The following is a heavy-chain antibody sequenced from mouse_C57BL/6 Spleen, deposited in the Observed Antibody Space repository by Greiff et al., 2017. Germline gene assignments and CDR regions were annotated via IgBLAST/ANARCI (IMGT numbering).Heavy chain of an antibody. CDR1: GFTFSSYA. D-gene: IGHD1-1*01. CDR2: ISDGGSYT. J-gene: IGHJ4*01. CDR3: ARDYHGSSYHYYAMDY. Sequence: EVQLVESGGGLVKPGGSLKLSCAASGFTFSSYAMSWVRQTPEKRLEWVATISDGGSYTYYPDNVKGRFTISRDNAKTNLYLQMSHLKSEDTAMYYCARDYHGSSYHYYAMDYWGQGTSVTVSS. V-gene: IGHV5-4*01.